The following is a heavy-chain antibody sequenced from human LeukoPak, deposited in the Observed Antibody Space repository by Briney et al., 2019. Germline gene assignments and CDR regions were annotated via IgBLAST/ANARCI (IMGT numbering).Heavy chain of an antibody. J-gene: IGHJ4*02. CDR2: IYTSGST. V-gene: IGHV4-61*02. CDR3: AREQQWLVRYFDY. CDR1: GGSISSGSYY. D-gene: IGHD6-19*01. Sequence: PSQTLSLTCTLCGGSISSGSYYWSWIRQPAGKGLEWIGRIYTSGSTNYNPSLKSRVTISVDTSKNQFSPKLSSVTAADTAVYYCAREQQWLVRYFDYWGQGTLVTVSS.